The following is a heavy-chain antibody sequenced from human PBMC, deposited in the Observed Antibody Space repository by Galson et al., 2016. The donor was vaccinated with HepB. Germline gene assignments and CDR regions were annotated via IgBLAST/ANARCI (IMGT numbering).Heavy chain of an antibody. D-gene: IGHD6-6*01. CDR1: GYSFTSYW. J-gene: IGHJ4*02. Sequence: QSGAEVKKPGESLKISCEGSGYSFTSYWIGWVRQMPGKGLEWMGTIYPGDSDTRYSPSSQGQVTISADKSISAAYLQWNSLKASDTAIYYCARRRETASSSRYFDYWAQRTLVTVSS. CDR2: IYPGDSDT. V-gene: IGHV5-51*01. CDR3: ARRRETASSSRYFDY.